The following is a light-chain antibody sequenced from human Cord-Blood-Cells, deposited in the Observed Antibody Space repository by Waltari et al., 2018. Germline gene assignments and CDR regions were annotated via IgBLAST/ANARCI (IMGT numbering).Light chain of an antibody. CDR3: AAWDDSLSGWV. CDR1: SSNIGSNY. V-gene: IGLV1-47*01. Sequence: QSVLTQPPSASGTPGQRVTISCSGSSSNIGSNYVYWYQQLPGSGPKLLISRNNQRPSWVPDRVSGSKSGTSASLAISGLRSEDEADYDCAAWDDSLSGWVFGGGTKLTVL. J-gene: IGLJ3*02. CDR2: RNN.